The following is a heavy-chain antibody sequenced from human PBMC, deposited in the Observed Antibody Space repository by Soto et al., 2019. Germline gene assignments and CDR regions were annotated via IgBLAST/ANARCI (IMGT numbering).Heavy chain of an antibody. CDR1: GFTFSSYG. CDR2: ISYDGSNK. V-gene: IGHV3-30*18. J-gene: IGHJ6*02. CDR3: AKDPLYSSSWSYGMDV. D-gene: IGHD6-13*01. Sequence: QVQLVESGGGVVQPGRSLRLSCAASGFTFSSYGMQWVRQAPGKGLEWVAVISYDGSNKYYADSVKGRFTISRDNSKNTLYLQMNSLRAEDTAVYYCAKDPLYSSSWSYGMDVWGQGTTVTVSS.